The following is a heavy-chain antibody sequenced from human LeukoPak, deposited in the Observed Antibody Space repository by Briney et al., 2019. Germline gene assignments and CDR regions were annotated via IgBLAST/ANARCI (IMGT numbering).Heavy chain of an antibody. V-gene: IGHV3-74*01. Sequence: KAGGSLRLSCAASGFTFSSYWMHWVRHAPGKGLVWVSRIYSDGSSTSYADSVKGRFTISRDNARNTLYLQMNSLRAEDTAVYYCARGLGGYSYGSHDYWGQGTLVTVSS. D-gene: IGHD5-18*01. J-gene: IGHJ4*02. CDR2: IYSDGSST. CDR1: GFTFSSYW. CDR3: ARGLGGYSYGSHDY.